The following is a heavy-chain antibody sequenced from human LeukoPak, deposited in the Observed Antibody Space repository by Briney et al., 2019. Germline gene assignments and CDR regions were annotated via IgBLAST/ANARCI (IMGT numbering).Heavy chain of an antibody. D-gene: IGHD3-3*01. J-gene: IGHJ4*02. CDR1: GLTYNRDW. V-gene: IGHV3-7*03. Sequence: GGSLRLSCISSGLTYNRDWMGWLRQAPGKGLEWVANIKQDGSEKYYVDSVKGRFTISRDNAQNSLYLQMNSLRAEDTAIYYCAREGGAGVRFLEWLREYYFDYWGQGTLVTVSS. CDR3: AREGGAGVRFLEWLREYYFDY. CDR2: IKQDGSEK.